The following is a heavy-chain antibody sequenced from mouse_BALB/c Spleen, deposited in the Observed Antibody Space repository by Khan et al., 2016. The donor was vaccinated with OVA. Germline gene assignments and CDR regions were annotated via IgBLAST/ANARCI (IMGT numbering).Heavy chain of an antibody. CDR1: GFSLTDYD. CDR3: AKGVWSYYYAVDY. Sequence: QLPLEESGPGLVAPSQSLSITCSVSGFSLTDYDVSWIRQPPGKGLEWLGVIWGGGTTYYNSVLESRLSISKDNSKSRVFLKMNSLQTDDTAMYYCAKGVWSYYYAVDYWGQGTSVTVSS. V-gene: IGHV2-6-5*01. D-gene: IGHD2-10*02. CDR2: IWGGGTT. J-gene: IGHJ4*01.